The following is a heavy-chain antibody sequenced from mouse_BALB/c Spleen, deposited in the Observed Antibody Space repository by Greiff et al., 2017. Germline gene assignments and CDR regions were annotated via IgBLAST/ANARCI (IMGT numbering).Heavy chain of an antibody. Sequence: QVQLPQPGAELVKPGASVKLSCKASGYTFTSYWMHWVTQRPGQGLEWIGEIDPSDSYTNYNQKFKGKATLTVDKSSSTAYMQLSSLTSEDSAVYYCARCTTGVFDYWGQGTTLTVSS. V-gene: IGHV1-69*02. J-gene: IGHJ2*01. CDR1: GYTFTSYW. CDR3: ARCTTGVFDY. CDR2: IDPSDSYT. D-gene: IGHD1-1*01.